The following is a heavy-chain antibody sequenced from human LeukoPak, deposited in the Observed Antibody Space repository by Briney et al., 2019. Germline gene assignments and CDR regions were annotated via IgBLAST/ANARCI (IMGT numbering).Heavy chain of an antibody. V-gene: IGHV4-39*07. Sequence: SETLSLTCTVSGGSISSYYWGWIRQPPGKGLEWIGSIYYSGSTYYNPSLKSRVTISVDTSKNQFSLKLSSVTAADTAVYYCARCYGSGSYMSSFFDYWGQGTLVTVSS. D-gene: IGHD3-10*01. CDR3: ARCYGSGSYMSSFFDY. CDR1: GGSISSYY. J-gene: IGHJ4*02. CDR2: IYYSGST.